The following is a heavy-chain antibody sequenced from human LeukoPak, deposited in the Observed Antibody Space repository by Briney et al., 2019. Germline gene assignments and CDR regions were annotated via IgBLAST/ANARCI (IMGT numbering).Heavy chain of an antibody. CDR3: AREFYSGGWIP. CDR2: IKQDGSQK. CDR1: GFTFTSYW. Sequence: GGSLRLSCAASGFTFTSYWMSWVRQAPGKGLEWVANIKQDGSQKNYVDSVKGRFTISRDNAKNSVYLQMNSLRVEDTAVHYCAREFYSGGWIPWGQGTLVTVSS. V-gene: IGHV3-7*01. D-gene: IGHD6-19*01. J-gene: IGHJ5*02.